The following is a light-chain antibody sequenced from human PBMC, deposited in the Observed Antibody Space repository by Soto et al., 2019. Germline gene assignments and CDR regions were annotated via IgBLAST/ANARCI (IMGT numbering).Light chain of an antibody. V-gene: IGLV2-14*01. J-gene: IGLJ1*01. CDR3: SSYTTSRTYV. CDR2: EVS. Sequence: QSALAQPASVSGSPGQSITISCTGTSSDVGNYKYVSWYQQHPGKAPKLLIYEVSNRPSGVSNRFSGSKSGNTASLTISGLQAEDEADYYCSSYTTSRTYVFGTGTKVTV. CDR1: SSDVGNYKY.